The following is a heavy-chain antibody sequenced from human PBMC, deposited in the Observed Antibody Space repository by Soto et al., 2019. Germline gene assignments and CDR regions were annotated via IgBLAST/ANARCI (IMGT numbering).Heavy chain of an antibody. CDR2: IYYSGST. CDR1: GGSISSSSYY. Sequence: LETLSLTCTVSGGSISSSSYYWGWIRQPPGKGLEWIGYIYYSGSTNYNPSLKSRVTISVDASKNQFSLKLSSVTAADTAVYYCARSDGRYWGQGTLVTVSS. CDR3: ARSDGRY. V-gene: IGHV4-61*05. J-gene: IGHJ4*02.